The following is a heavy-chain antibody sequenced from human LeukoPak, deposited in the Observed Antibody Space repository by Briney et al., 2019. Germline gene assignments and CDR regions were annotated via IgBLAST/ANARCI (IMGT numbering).Heavy chain of an antibody. CDR2: IYYSGGT. V-gene: IGHV4-59*01. J-gene: IGHJ3*02. Sequence: SETLSLTCTVSGVSISSYYWSWIRQPPGKGLEWIGYIYYSGGTNYNPSLKSRVTISVDTSKNQFSLKLSSVTAADTAVYYCATSSTSLGAFDIWGQGTMVTVSS. CDR3: ATSSTSLGAFDI. D-gene: IGHD2-2*01. CDR1: GVSISSYY.